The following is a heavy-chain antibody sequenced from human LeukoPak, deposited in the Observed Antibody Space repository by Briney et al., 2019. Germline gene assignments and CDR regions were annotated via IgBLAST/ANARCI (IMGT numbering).Heavy chain of an antibody. CDR2: INHSGST. CDR3: ARATPRIAVTGTFIY. D-gene: IGHD6-19*01. V-gene: IGHV4-34*01. CDR1: LGCFLQYL. J-gene: IGHJ4*02. Sequence: PSETLSLTCAGCLGCFLQYLWMGLGQPPGKGLEWIGEINHSGSTNYNPSLKSRVTISVDTSKNQFSLKLNFVTAADTAVYLYARATPRIAVTGTFIYGGQGTLVTVSS.